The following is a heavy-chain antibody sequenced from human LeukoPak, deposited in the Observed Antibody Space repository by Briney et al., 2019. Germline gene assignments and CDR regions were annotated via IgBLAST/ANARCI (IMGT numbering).Heavy chain of an antibody. CDR3: AREYSGSSYFDY. CDR1: GYTFTGYY. Sequence: ASVKVSCKASGYTFTGYYMHWVRQAPGQGLEWMGWINPNSGGTNYAQKFQGRVTMTRDTSISTAYMELSRLRSDDTAVYYSAREYSGSSYFDYWGQGTLVTVSS. D-gene: IGHD1-26*01. V-gene: IGHV1-2*02. J-gene: IGHJ4*02. CDR2: INPNSGGT.